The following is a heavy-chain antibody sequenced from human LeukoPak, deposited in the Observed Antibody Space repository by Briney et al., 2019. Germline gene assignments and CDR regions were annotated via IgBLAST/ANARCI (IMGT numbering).Heavy chain of an antibody. J-gene: IGHJ5*02. CDR3: ARDQGFGELTNWFDP. V-gene: IGHV4-59*01. CDR2: IYYSGST. D-gene: IGHD3-10*01. CDR1: GGSISSYY. Sequence: SETLSLTCTVSGGSISSYYWSWIRQPPGKGLEWIGYIYYSGSTNYNPSLKSRVTISVDTSKNQFSLKLSSVTAADTAVYYCARDQGFGELTNWFDPWGQGTLVTVSS.